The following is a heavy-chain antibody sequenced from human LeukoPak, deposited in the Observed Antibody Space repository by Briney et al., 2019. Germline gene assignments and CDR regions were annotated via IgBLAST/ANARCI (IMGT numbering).Heavy chain of an antibody. J-gene: IGHJ5*02. D-gene: IGHD6-19*01. CDR3: AKPISGGLAVSADWFDP. CDR2: INSNGINT. V-gene: IGHV3-23*05. CDR1: GLTFSSYA. Sequence: SAGSLRLSCAASGLTFSSYAMTWVRQPPGKGLQWVSTINSNGINTYYADSVRGRFTIYRENSKAALYLQLNSLGAEDTAIYFCAKPISGGLAVSADWFDPWGQGTLVIVSS.